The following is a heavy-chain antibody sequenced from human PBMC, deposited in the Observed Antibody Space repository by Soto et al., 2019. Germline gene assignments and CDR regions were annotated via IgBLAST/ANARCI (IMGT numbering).Heavy chain of an antibody. V-gene: IGHV3-7*01. J-gene: IGHJ6*02. CDR3: ARIASAGRGWDV. D-gene: IGHD6-13*01. CDR2: IKQDGSEK. CDR1: GFTFRNYW. Sequence: EVQLVESGGGLVQPGGSLRLSCAASGFTFRNYWMRWVRQAPEKGLEWVGNIKQDGSEKNYVDSVKGRFTISRDNAKNSLFLQMNSLRAEDTAVYYCARIASAGRGWDVWGQGTTVIVSS.